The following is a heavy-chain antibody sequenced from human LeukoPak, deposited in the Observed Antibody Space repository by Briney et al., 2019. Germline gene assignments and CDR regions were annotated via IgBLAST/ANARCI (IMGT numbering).Heavy chain of an antibody. D-gene: IGHD3-10*01. V-gene: IGHV3-30*18. J-gene: IGHJ3*02. Sequence: PGRSLRLSCAASGFTFSSYGMHWVRQAPGKGLEWVAVISYDGSNKYYADSVKGRFTISRDNSKNTLYLQMNSLRAEDTAVYYCAKDRRFGNAFHIWGQGTVVTVSS. CDR3: AKDRRFGNAFHI. CDR2: ISYDGSNK. CDR1: GFTFSSYG.